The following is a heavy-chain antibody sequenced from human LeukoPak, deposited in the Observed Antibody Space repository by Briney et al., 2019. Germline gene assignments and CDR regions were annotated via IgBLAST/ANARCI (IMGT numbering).Heavy chain of an antibody. CDR1: GFTFSSYS. D-gene: IGHD3-16*02. CDR2: ISSSSSYI. V-gene: IGHV3-21*01. J-gene: IGHJ4*02. Sequence: GGSLRLSCAASGFTFSSYSMNWVRQAPGKGLEWVSSISSSSSYIYYADSVKGRFTISRDNAKNSLYLQMNSLRAEDTAVYYCAREGLRLGELSFSPGQQGFDYWGQGTLVTVSS. CDR3: AREGLRLGELSFSPGQQGFDY.